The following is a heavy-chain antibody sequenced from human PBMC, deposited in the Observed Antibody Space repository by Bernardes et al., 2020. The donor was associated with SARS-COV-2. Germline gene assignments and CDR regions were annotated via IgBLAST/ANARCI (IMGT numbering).Heavy chain of an antibody. V-gene: IGHV4-34*01. CDR2: INHSGST. J-gene: IGHJ4*02. CDR1: GGSFSGYY. D-gene: IGHD4-17*01. Sequence: SETLSPTCAVNGGSFSGYYWSWIRQPPGKGLEWIGEINHSGSTNYSPSLKSRITISIDTPKNQFSLKLSSVTAADTAVYYCVRGSNDYGGAPDYWGQGTLVTVSS. CDR3: VRGSNDYGGAPDY.